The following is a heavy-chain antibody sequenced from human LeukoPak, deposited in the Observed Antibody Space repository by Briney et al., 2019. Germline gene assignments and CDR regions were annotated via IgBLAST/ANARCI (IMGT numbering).Heavy chain of an antibody. CDR2: IYYTGSA. D-gene: IGHD1-26*01. Sequence: SETLSLTCIVSGGSISSYYWSWIRQPPGKGLEWIGYIYYTGSANYNPSLKSRVTISVDTSKNQLSLKLRSVTAADTAVYYCARQDSGSYLNPLDIWGQGTVVTVSS. CDR1: GGSISSYY. J-gene: IGHJ3*02. V-gene: IGHV4-59*08. CDR3: ARQDSGSYLNPLDI.